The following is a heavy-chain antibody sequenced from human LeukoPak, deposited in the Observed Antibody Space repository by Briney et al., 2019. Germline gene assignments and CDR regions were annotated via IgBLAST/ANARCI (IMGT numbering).Heavy chain of an antibody. CDR2: ISNSGDTR. V-gene: IGHV3-11*04. CDR1: GFTFSDYY. CDR3: ARDHCSSSSCYTYYGMEL. J-gene: IGHJ6*02. D-gene: IGHD2-2*02. Sequence: GGSLRLSCAASGFTFSDYYMSWIRQAPGKGLEWLAYISNSGDTRKYADSVTGRFTISRDNAKNSLYLQMNSLRAEDTAVYYCARDHCSSSSCYTYYGMELWGQGTTVTVSS.